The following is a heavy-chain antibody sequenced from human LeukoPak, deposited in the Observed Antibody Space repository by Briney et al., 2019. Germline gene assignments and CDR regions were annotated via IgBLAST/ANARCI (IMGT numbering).Heavy chain of an antibody. CDR2: ISSSSSYI. J-gene: IGHJ3*02. CDR3: VRDGYYYDSSGYLLSGAFDI. D-gene: IGHD3-22*01. Sequence: PGGSLRLSCAASGFTFSSYSMNWVRQAPGKGLEWVSSISSSSSYIYYADSVKGRFTISRDNAKNSLYLQMNSLRAEDTAVYYCVRDGYYYDSSGYLLSGAFDIWGQGTMVTVSS. CDR1: GFTFSSYS. V-gene: IGHV3-21*01.